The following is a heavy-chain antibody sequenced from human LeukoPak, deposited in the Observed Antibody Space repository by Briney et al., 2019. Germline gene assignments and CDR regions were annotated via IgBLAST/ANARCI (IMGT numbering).Heavy chain of an antibody. Sequence: GGSLRLSCAPSGFTFSSYAMSWVRQAPGKGLKWVSAISGSGGSTYYADSVKGRFTISRDNSKNTLYLQMNSLRAEDTAVYYCAKIAQWLVLGADYWGQGTLVTVSS. CDR3: AKIAQWLVLGADY. CDR1: GFTFSSYA. CDR2: ISGSGGST. J-gene: IGHJ4*02. D-gene: IGHD6-19*01. V-gene: IGHV3-23*01.